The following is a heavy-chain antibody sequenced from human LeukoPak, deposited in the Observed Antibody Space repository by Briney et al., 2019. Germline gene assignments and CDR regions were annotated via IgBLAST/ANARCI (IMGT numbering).Heavy chain of an antibody. CDR1: GGSISSYY. D-gene: IGHD3-22*01. J-gene: IGHJ4*02. V-gene: IGHV4-4*07. CDR2: IYTSGST. Sequence: PSETLSLTCTVSGGSISSYYWSWIRQPAGKGLEWIGRIYTSGSTNYNPSLKSRVTMSVDTSKNQFSLKLSSVTAADTAVYYCARELQSNYYDSSGYLDYWGQGTLVTVSS. CDR3: ARELQSNYYDSSGYLDY.